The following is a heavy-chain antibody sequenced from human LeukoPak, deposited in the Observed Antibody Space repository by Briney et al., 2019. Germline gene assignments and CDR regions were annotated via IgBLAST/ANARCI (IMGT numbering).Heavy chain of an antibody. D-gene: IGHD4-17*01. CDR2: ISGGGETT. V-gene: IGHV3-23*01. J-gene: IGHJ4*02. CDR1: GFSFDNYA. CDR3: ARDYADYVGYFFFDY. Sequence: QSGGSLRLSCAAAGFSFDNYAMNWVRQAPGRGLEWVSSISGGGETTYYEDSAKVRFTISRDNSQNTLYLQMNSLRAEDTAVYYCARDYADYVGYFFFDYWGQGTLVTVSS.